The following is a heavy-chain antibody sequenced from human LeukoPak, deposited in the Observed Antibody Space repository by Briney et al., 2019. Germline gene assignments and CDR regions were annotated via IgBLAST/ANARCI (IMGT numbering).Heavy chain of an antibody. Sequence: PSETLSLTCTVSGGSISSGDYYWSWIRQHPGKGLEWIGYIYSSGSTYYNPSLKSRVTISVDTSKNQFSLKLSSVTATDTAVYYCARAGESGLFENWYFDLWGRGTLVTVSS. J-gene: IGHJ2*01. CDR3: ARAGESGLFENWYFDL. CDR2: IYSSGST. V-gene: IGHV4-31*03. CDR1: GGSISSGDYY. D-gene: IGHD3-3*01.